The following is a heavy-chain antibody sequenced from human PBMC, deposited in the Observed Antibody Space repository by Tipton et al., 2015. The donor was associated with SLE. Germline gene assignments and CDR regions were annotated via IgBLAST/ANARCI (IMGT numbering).Heavy chain of an antibody. V-gene: IGHV4-39*07. D-gene: IGHD5-12*01. CDR3: ARHAGGVATPFDY. CDR2: LDYSGSI. Sequence: TLSLTCNVFCGSTSSSLYYWGWIRQPPGKGLEWIGSLDYSGSIYYKPSLKSQIAISLHTSKNQFSLKLNSVTAADTAVYYCARHAGGVATPFDYWGQGTLVTVSS. J-gene: IGHJ4*02. CDR1: CGSTSSSLYY.